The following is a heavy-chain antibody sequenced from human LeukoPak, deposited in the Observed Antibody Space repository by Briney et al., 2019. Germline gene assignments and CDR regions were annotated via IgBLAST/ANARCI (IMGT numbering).Heavy chain of an antibody. V-gene: IGHV4-59*01. CDR3: ARDRLWNYYDSSGYWYFDL. D-gene: IGHD3-22*01. J-gene: IGHJ2*01. CDR2: VYYSGST. Sequence: PSETLSLTCTVSGGSISSYYWSWIRQPPGKGLEWIGYVYYSGSTNYNPSLKSRVTISVDTSKIQFSLKLSSVTAADTAVYYCARDRLWNYYDSSGYWYFDLWGRGTLVTVSS. CDR1: GGSISSYY.